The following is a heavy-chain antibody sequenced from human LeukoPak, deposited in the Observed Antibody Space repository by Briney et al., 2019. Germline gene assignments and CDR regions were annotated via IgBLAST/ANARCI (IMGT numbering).Heavy chain of an antibody. Sequence: PSETLSLTCSVSGGSINSRTYYWGWVHQPPGKGLEWIGSIYYTGTTYYSPPLKSRVTMSVDTSKNQFSLRLSSVTAADTAVYFCASFDSNGYYNDWGQGTLVTVSS. V-gene: IGHV4-39*01. CDR3: ASFDSNGYYND. CDR2: IYYTGTT. J-gene: IGHJ4*02. CDR1: GGSINSRTYY. D-gene: IGHD3-22*01.